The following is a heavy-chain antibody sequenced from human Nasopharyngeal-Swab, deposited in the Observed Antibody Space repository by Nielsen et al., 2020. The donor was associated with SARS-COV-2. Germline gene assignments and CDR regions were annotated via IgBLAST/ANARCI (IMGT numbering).Heavy chain of an antibody. CDR3: ASGYHPERYYYYYMDV. V-gene: IGHV4-34*01. CDR1: GGSFSGYY. Sequence: SETLSLTCAVYGGSFSGYYWSWIRQPPGKGLEWIGEINHSGSTNYNPSLKSRVTISVDTSKNQFSLKLSSVTAADTAVYYCASGYHPERYYYYYMDVWGKGTTVTVSS. J-gene: IGHJ6*03. D-gene: IGHD1-1*01. CDR2: INHSGST.